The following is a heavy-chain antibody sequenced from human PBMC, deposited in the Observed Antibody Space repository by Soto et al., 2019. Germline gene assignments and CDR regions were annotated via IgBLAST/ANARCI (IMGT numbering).Heavy chain of an antibody. CDR2: ISSSSSYI. V-gene: IGHV3-21*01. Sequence: EVQLVESGGGLVKPGGSLRLSCAASGFTFSSYSMNWVRQAPGKGLEWVSSISSSSSYIYYADSVKGRFTISRDNAKNSLXXXXXXXXXXXXXXXXXXXXXXXXXXXAENGFDPWGQGTLVTVSS. CDR1: GFTFSSYS. J-gene: IGHJ5*02. CDR3: XXXXXXXXXXAENGFDP.